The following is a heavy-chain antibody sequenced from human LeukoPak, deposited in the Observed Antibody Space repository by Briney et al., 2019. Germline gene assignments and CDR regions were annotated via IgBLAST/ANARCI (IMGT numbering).Heavy chain of an antibody. V-gene: IGHV4-39*07. CDR3: ARAPSYSSSWRY. J-gene: IGHJ4*02. CDR1: GGSISSSSYY. CDR2: IYYSGST. D-gene: IGHD6-13*01. Sequence: SETLSLTCTVSGGSISSSSYYWGWIRQPPGKGLEWIGSIYYSGSTYYNPSLKSRVTISVDTSKNPFSLKLSSVTAADTAVYYCARAPSYSSSWRYWGQGTLVTVSS.